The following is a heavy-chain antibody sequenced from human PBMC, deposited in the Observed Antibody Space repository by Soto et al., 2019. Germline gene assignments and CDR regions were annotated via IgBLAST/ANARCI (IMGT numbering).Heavy chain of an antibody. Sequence: EAQLVESGGGFVKPGESLGLSCSASGFTFSAAWMNWVRQAPGKGPEWVGRIKSKSDGGSTDYAAPVRGRFSISRDDSENTLSLQMNSLKTEDTAVYYCTADLRSPARRFDPWGQGTLVTVSS. CDR1: GFTFSAAW. CDR2: IKSKSDGGST. D-gene: IGHD4-17*01. CDR3: TADLRSPARRFDP. V-gene: IGHV3-15*01. J-gene: IGHJ5*02.